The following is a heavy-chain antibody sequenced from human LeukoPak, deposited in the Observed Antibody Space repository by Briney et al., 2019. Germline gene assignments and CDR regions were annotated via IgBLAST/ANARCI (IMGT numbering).Heavy chain of an antibody. Sequence: PSETLSLTCTVSGGSISSYYWSWIRQPPGKGLEWIGYIYYSGSTNYNPSLKSRVTISVDTSKNQFSLKLSSVTAADPAVYYCARGAGIVATTGHFDYWGQGTLVTVSS. D-gene: IGHD5-12*01. CDR3: ARGAGIVATTGHFDY. V-gene: IGHV4-59*01. CDR1: GGSISSYY. J-gene: IGHJ4*02. CDR2: IYYSGST.